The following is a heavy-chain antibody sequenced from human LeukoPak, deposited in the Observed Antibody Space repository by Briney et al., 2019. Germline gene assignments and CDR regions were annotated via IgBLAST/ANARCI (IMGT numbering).Heavy chain of an antibody. J-gene: IGHJ6*03. CDR2: IIPIFGTA. Sequence: ASVKVSCKASGGTFSSYAISWVRQAPGQGLEWMGGIIPIFGTANYAQKFQGIVTTTTDESTSTAYMELSSLRSEDTAVYYCARGAARQTNPYYYYMDVWGKGTTVTVSS. CDR3: ARGAARQTNPYYYYMDV. CDR1: GGTFSSYA. V-gene: IGHV1-69*05. D-gene: IGHD6-6*01.